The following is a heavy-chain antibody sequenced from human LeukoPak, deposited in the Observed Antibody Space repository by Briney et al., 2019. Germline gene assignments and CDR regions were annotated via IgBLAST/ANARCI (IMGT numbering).Heavy chain of an antibody. Sequence: GGSLRLSCAASGFTFSSFAMSWVRQAPGKGLEWVSSISGSGGNTYYADSVKGRFTISRDNAKNSLYLQMNSLRAEDTAVYYCAELGITMIGGVWGKGTTVTISS. CDR3: AELGITMIGGV. D-gene: IGHD3-10*02. V-gene: IGHV3-23*01. CDR1: GFTFSSFA. CDR2: ISGSGGNT. J-gene: IGHJ6*04.